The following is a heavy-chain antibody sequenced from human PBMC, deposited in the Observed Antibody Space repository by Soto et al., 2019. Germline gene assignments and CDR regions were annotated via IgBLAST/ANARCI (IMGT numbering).Heavy chain of an antibody. J-gene: IGHJ3*02. CDR2: IRSTDSSI. Sequence: QEQLVESGGGLVKPGGSLRLSCAASGFTFSDYSMSWIRQAPGKGLEWISYIRSTDSSIFYADSVKGRFTISRDNARSSLYLQMDSLRAEDTAVYYCERRSAVTTSHSFEIWGQGTMVTASS. CDR3: ERRSAVTTSHSFEI. CDR1: GFTFSDYS. V-gene: IGHV3-11*01. D-gene: IGHD4-17*01.